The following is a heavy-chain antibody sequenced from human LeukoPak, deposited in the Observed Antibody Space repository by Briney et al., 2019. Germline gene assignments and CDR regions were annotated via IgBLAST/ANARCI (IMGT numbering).Heavy chain of an antibody. CDR1: GGSISSESSY. Sequence: SETLSLTCTVSGGSISSESSYWDWIRQPPGEGLEWIGSIYYSGSTYYNPSLKSRVTISVDTSKNQFSLKLSSVTAADTAVYYCARGAEGSILTGYFYYFDYWGQGTLVTVSS. CDR3: ARGAEGSILTGYFYYFDY. J-gene: IGHJ4*02. V-gene: IGHV4-39*01. D-gene: IGHD3-9*01. CDR2: IYYSGST.